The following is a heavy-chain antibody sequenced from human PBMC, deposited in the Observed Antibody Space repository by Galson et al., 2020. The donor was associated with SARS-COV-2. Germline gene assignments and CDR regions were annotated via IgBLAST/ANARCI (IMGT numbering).Heavy chain of an antibody. D-gene: IGHD6-19*01. CDR1: GYTFTSYG. CDR3: ARERGIAVAVVTGGLDY. J-gene: IGHJ4*02. CDR2: ISAYNGNT. Sequence: ASVKVYCKASGYTFTSYGISWVRQAPGQGLEWMGWISAYNGNTNYAQKLQGRVTMTTDTSTSTAYMELRSLRSDDTAVYYCARERGIAVAVVTGGLDYWGQGTLVTVSS. V-gene: IGHV1-18*01.